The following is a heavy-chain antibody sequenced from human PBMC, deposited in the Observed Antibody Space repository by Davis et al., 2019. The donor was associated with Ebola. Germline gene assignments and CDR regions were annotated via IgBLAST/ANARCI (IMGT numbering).Heavy chain of an antibody. V-gene: IGHV3-11*01. CDR3: ARDQYISSWYGTRDYFDH. CDR2: MSRTGTTI. J-gene: IGHJ4*02. Sequence: PGGSLRLSCAASGFTFSDYYMSWIRQAPGKGLEWVSYMSRTGTTIHYADSVKGRFTISRDNAKNSLYLQMNNLRAEDTAVYYCARDQYISSWYGTRDYFDHWGQGTLVTVSS. CDR1: GFTFSDYY. D-gene: IGHD6-13*01.